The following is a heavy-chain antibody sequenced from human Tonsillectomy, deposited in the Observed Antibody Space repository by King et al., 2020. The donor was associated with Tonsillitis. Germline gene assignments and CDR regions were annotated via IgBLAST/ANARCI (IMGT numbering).Heavy chain of an antibody. Sequence: VQLVESGGGVVQPGRSLRLSCAASGFTFSSYGMHWVRQAPGKGLEWVAVIWYDGSNKYYADSVKGRFTISRDNSKNTLYLQMNSLRAEDTAVYYCARAAYSSGWYYFDYWGQGTLVTVSS. V-gene: IGHV3-33*08. CDR1: GFTFSSYG. CDR3: ARAAYSSGWYYFDY. J-gene: IGHJ4*02. CDR2: IWYDGSNK. D-gene: IGHD6-19*01.